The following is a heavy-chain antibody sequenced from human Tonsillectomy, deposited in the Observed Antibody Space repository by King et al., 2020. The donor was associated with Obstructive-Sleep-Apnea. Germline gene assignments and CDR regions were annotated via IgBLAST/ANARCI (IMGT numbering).Heavy chain of an antibody. D-gene: IGHD3-3*01. V-gene: IGHV1-18*04. Sequence: VQLVESGAEVKKPGASVKVSCKASGYTFTSHGISWVRQAPRQGLEWMGWISAYNGNTNYAQKVQGRVTMTTDTSTSTAYMDLRSLRSDDTAVFYCARVQYYDFWSGYSNYYYYAMDVWGQGTTVTVSS. CDR3: ARVQYYDFWSGYSNYYYYAMDV. J-gene: IGHJ6*02. CDR1: GYTFTSHG. CDR2: ISAYNGNT.